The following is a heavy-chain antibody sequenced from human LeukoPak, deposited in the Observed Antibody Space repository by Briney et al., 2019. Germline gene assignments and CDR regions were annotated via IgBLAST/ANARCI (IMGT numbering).Heavy chain of an antibody. CDR3: ARGSYYDSSGYCPDY. CDR1: GYTFTSYY. Sequence: GASVKVSCKASGYTFTSYYMHWVRQAPGQGLEWMGIINPSGGSTSYAQKFQGRVTTTRDMSTSTVYMELSSLRSEDTAVYYCARGSYYDSSGYCPDYWGQGTLVTVSS. D-gene: IGHD3-22*01. V-gene: IGHV1-46*01. CDR2: INPSGGST. J-gene: IGHJ4*02.